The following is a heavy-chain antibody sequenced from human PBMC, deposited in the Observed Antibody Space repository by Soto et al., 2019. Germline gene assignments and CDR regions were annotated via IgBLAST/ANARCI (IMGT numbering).Heavy chain of an antibody. J-gene: IGHJ6*02. CDR1: GFAFGFYE. CDR3: ARDGYGDPYFYYGLDV. Sequence: PGGSLRLSCAASGFAFGFYEMTWVRQAPGKGLEWVSYIKTSGDTKYYADSVKGRFTISRDNARNSLYLQMNSLRAEDTAVYYCARDGYGDPYFYYGLDVWGQGTTVPVSS. V-gene: IGHV3-48*03. CDR2: IKTSGDTK. D-gene: IGHD4-17*01.